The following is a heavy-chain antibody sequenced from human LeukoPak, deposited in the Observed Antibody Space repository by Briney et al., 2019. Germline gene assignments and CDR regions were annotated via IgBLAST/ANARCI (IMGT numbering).Heavy chain of an antibody. CDR1: GGSISSYY. V-gene: IGHV4-59*08. CDR3: ARHRGGYSYGYRYKNRYYYYGMDV. Sequence: MPSETLSLTCTVSGGSISSYYWSWIRQPPGKGLEWIGYIYYSGSTNYNPSLKSRVTISVDTSKNQFSLKLSSVTAADTAVYYCARHRGGYSYGYRYKNRYYYYGMDVWGQGTTVTVSS. CDR2: IYYSGST. J-gene: IGHJ6*02. D-gene: IGHD5-18*01.